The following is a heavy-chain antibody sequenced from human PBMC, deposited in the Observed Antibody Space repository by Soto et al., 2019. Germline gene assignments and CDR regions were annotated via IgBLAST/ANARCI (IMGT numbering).Heavy chain of an antibody. CDR2: IKSKTDGGTT. Sequence: GESLKISCAASGFTFSNAWMSWVRQAPGKGLEWVGRIKSKTDGGTTDYAAPMKGRFTISRDDSKNTLYLQMNSLKTEDTAVYYCTETGGGDAFDIWGQGTMVTVSS. D-gene: IGHD1-1*01. V-gene: IGHV3-15*01. J-gene: IGHJ3*02. CDR3: TETGGGDAFDI. CDR1: GFTFSNAW.